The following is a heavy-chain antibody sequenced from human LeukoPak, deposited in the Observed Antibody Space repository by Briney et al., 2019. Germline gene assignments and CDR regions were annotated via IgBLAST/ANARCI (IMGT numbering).Heavy chain of an antibody. CDR3: ARASPSGYDY. D-gene: IGHD3-22*01. J-gene: IGHJ4*02. CDR1: GFTFSTYG. V-gene: IGHV3-48*02. CDR2: ISHTSDAI. Sequence: GGSLRPSCAASGFTFSTYGMNWVRQAPGKGLEWVSYISHTSDAIYYPDSVKGRFTISRDNAKNSLYLQMNSLRDEDTAVYYCARASPSGYDYWGPGTLITVSS.